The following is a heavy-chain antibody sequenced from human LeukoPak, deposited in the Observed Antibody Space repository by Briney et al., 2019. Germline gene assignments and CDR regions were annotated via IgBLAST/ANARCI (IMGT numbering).Heavy chain of an antibody. CDR2: ITRSSSAI. V-gene: IGHV3-48*02. CDR1: GFTFSTYS. Sequence: PGRSLRLSRAASGFTFSTYSMNWVRQAPGKGLEWVSYITRSSSAIYYADSVKGRFTISRDNAKNSLYLQMNNLRDEDTAVYYCARESSIDYWGQGTLVTVSS. J-gene: IGHJ4*02. CDR3: ARESSIDY.